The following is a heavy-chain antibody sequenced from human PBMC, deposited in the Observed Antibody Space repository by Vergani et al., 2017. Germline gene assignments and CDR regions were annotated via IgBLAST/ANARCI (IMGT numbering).Heavy chain of an antibody. Sequence: QVQLVQSGAEVKKPGASVKVSCKASGYTFTSYYMHWVRQAPGQGLEWMGIINPSGGSTSYAQKFQGRVTMTRDTSTSTVYMELSSLRSEDTAVYYCARDRIAAAGMGYCWFDPGAREPWSPSPQ. J-gene: IGHJ5*02. D-gene: IGHD6-13*01. CDR1: GYTFTSYY. V-gene: IGHV1-46*01. CDR3: ARDRIAAAGMGYCWFDP. CDR2: INPSGGST.